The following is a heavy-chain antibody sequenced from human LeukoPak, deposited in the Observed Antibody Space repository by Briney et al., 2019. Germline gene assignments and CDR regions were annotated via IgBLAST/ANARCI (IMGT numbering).Heavy chain of an antibody. D-gene: IGHD3-22*01. J-gene: IGHJ4*02. CDR3: AKKHYYDSSGFFPPMDY. Sequence: GGSLRLSCAASGFTVSSNSMSWVRQAPGKGLEWVSVIYSGGSTFYADSVKGRFTISRDNSKNTLYLQMNSLRAEDTAVYYWAKKHYYDSSGFFPPMDYWGQGTLVTVSS. V-gene: IGHV3-66*01. CDR2: IYSGGST. CDR1: GFTVSSNS.